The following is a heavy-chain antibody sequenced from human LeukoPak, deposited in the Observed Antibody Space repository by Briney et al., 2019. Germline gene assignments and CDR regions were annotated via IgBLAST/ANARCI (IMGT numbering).Heavy chain of an antibody. D-gene: IGHD2-15*01. J-gene: IGHJ3*02. CDR1: GFTFSTYT. CDR3: AKETVVVVAATPDAFDI. CDR2: ISGSGGST. Sequence: GGSLRLSCAASGFTFSTYTMNWIRQAPGKGLEWVSGISGSGGSTHYADSVKDRFTISRDNPKNTLYLQMNSLRAEDTAVYYCAKETVVVVAATPDAFDIWGQGTMVTVSS. V-gene: IGHV3-23*01.